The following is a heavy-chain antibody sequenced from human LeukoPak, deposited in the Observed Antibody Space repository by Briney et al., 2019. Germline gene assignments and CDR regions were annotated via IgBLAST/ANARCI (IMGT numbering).Heavy chain of an antibody. CDR3: VRPDDNSFDF. CDR1: GGSLSSSSYY. J-gene: IGHJ3*01. CDR2: IYETGST. V-gene: IGHV4-39*01. D-gene: IGHD3-9*01. Sequence: SETLSLTCSVSGGSLSSSSYYWGWIRQPPGRGLEWIGNIYETGSTNYNPSLKSRVAISVDTSKNQFSLKLSSVTAADTAVYYCVRPDDNSFDFWGQGTMVTVSS.